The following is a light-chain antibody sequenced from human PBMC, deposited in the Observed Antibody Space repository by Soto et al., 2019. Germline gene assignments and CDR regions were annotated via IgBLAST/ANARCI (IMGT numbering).Light chain of an antibody. CDR1: QSVLTW. CDR2: KAS. CDR3: QHYFSYPYA. J-gene: IGKJ2*01. Sequence: DIQVTQSPATLSASVGDTVSITCRASQSVLTWLAWYQQKPGKAPNLLIYKASRLRDGVPSRFSGSGSGTDFTLTITSLQPDDLASYFCQHYFSYPYAFGQGTKLEI. V-gene: IGKV1-5*03.